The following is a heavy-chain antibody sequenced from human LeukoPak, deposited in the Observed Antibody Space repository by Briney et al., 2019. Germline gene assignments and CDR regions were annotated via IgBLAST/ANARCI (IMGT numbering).Heavy chain of an antibody. D-gene: IGHD3-22*01. Sequence: SQTLSLTCTVSGDSISSGDYYWTWLREPAGKGLQWIVRISSSGSTNYNPSLKSRVTISVDTSKNQFSLKLSSVTAADTAVYYCVREGDYYDSSGYYYFDYWGQGTLVTVSS. J-gene: IGHJ4*02. CDR2: ISSSGST. CDR1: GDSISSGDYY. CDR3: VREGDYYDSSGYYYFDY. V-gene: IGHV4-61*02.